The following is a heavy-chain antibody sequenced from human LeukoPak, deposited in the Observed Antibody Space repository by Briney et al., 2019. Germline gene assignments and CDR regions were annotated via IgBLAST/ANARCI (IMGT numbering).Heavy chain of an antibody. D-gene: IGHD3-16*02. V-gene: IGHV3-15*01. Sequence: GRSLRLSCAASGFTFSNAWMSWVRQAPGKGLEWVGRIKSKTDGGTTDYAAPVKGRFTISRDDSKNTLYLQMNSLKTEDTAVYYCTTYEGVIVVDYWGQGTLVTVSS. CDR2: IKSKTDGGTT. CDR3: TTYEGVIVVDY. CDR1: GFTFSNAW. J-gene: IGHJ4*02.